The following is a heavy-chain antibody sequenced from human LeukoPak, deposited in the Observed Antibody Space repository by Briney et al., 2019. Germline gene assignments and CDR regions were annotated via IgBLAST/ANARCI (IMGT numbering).Heavy chain of an antibody. CDR2: ISGSGGST. J-gene: IGHJ4*02. CDR3: AKDRYYDSSGSRY. CDR1: GFTFSSYG. V-gene: IGHV3-23*01. D-gene: IGHD3-22*01. Sequence: GGSLRLSCAASGFTFSSYGMSWVRQAPGKGLEWVSAISGSGGSTYYADSVKGRFTISRDNSKNTLYLQMNSLRAEDTAVYYCAKDRYYDSSGSRYWGQGTLVTLSS.